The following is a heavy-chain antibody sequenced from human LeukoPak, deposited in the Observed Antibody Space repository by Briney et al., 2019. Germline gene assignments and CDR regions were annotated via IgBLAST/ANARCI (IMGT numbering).Heavy chain of an antibody. CDR3: ATRAWLDP. Sequence: PVGSLRLSCAASGDTFKTYSTNCVRQAPGKGLEWVSSISSDSKNEYYADSVKGRFSISRDNTNNSLYLHMNSLRAEDTGVYYCATRAWLDPWGQGTLVTVSS. CDR2: ISSDSKNE. V-gene: IGHV3-21*01. D-gene: IGHD5-24*01. J-gene: IGHJ5*02. CDR1: GDTFKTYS.